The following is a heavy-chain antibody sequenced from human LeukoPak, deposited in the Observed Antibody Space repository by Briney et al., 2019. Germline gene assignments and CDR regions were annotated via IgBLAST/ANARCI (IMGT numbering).Heavy chain of an antibody. V-gene: IGHV3-23*01. CDR2: ISPSGDIT. J-gene: IGHJ3*01. CDR1: GFTFSSCA. Sequence: GGSLRLSCAASGFTFSSCAMSWVRQAPGKGLEWVSGISPSGDITYYAESVKGRLFISRDNSGNTVYVQMNRLRAEDTAVYYCARDRHWGAFDFWGQGTMVIVPS. CDR3: ARDRHWGAFDF. D-gene: IGHD7-27*01.